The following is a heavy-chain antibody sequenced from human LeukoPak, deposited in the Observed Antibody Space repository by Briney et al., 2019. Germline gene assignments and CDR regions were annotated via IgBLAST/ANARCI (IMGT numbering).Heavy chain of an antibody. CDR3: ASYQNLYGACDY. CDR1: GGSFSGYY. Sequence: SETLSLTCAVYGGSFSGYYWSWIRQPPGKGLEWIGEINHSGSTNYNPSLKSRVTISVDTSKNQFSLKLSSVTAADTAVYYCASYQNLYGACDYWGQGTLVTVSS. V-gene: IGHV4-34*01. CDR2: INHSGST. D-gene: IGHD4-17*01. J-gene: IGHJ4*02.